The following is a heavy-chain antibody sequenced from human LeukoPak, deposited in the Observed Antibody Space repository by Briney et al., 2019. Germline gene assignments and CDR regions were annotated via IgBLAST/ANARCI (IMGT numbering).Heavy chain of an antibody. CDR1: GGSISSSSNY. V-gene: IGHV4-39*07. D-gene: IGHD3-10*01. J-gene: IGHJ4*02. Sequence: SETLSLTCTVSGGSISSSSNYWGWIRQPPGKGLEWIGSIHHSGSTYYNPSLKSRVTVSLGKSKNQFSLNLSSVSAADTAVYYCSREVVYTYGSDYWGQGTPVTVSS. CDR2: IHHSGST. CDR3: SREVVYTYGSDY.